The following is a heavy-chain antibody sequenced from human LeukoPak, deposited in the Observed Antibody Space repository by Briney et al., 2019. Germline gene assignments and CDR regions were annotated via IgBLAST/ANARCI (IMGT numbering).Heavy chain of an antibody. CDR1: GFTFSSYA. CDR2: ISYDGSNK. D-gene: IGHD3-22*01. Sequence: GGSLRLSCAASGFTFSSYAMHWVRQAPGKGLEWVAVISYDGSNKYYADSVKGRFTISRDNSKNTLYLQMNSLRAEDTAVYYCARGGGYYYDSSGYYFDYRGQGTLVTVSS. V-gene: IGHV3-30*01. J-gene: IGHJ4*02. CDR3: ARGGGYYYDSSGYYFDY.